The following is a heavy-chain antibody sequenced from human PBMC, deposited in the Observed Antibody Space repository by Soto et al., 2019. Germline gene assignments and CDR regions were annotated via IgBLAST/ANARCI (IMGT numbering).Heavy chain of an antibody. D-gene: IGHD4-17*01. CDR3: ARDNWTTVTPPETWFDP. V-gene: IGHV4-4*02. CDR2: IYHSGST. J-gene: IGHJ5*02. Sequence: SETLSLTCAVSGGSISSSNWWSWVRQPPGKGLEWIGEIYHSGSTNYNPSLKSRVTISVDKSKNQFSLKLSSVTAADTAVYYCARDNWTTVTPPETWFDPWGQGTLVTVSS. CDR1: GGSISSSNW.